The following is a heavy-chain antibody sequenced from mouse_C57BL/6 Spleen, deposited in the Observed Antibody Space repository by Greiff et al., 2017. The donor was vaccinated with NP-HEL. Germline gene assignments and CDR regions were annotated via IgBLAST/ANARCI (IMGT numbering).Heavy chain of an antibody. V-gene: IGHV1-18*01. Sequence: EVQLQQSGPELVKPGASVKIPCKASGYTFTDYNMDWVKQSHGKSLEWIGDINPNNGGTIYNQKFKGKATLTVEKSSSTAYMELRSLTSEDTAVYYCARDLWDYAMDYWGQGTSVTVSS. CDR1: GYTFTDYN. CDR3: ARDLWDYAMDY. CDR2: INPNNGGT. J-gene: IGHJ4*01.